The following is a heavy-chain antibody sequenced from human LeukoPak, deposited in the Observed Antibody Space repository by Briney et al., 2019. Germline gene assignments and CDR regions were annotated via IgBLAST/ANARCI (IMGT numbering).Heavy chain of an antibody. CDR2: ISSNGGST. J-gene: IGHJ1*01. V-gene: IGHV3-64D*09. D-gene: IGHD6-13*01. CDR3: VKDTSSWYPEYFQH. CDR1: GFPFSIYA. Sequence: GGSVRLSCSASGFPFSIYAMHWVRQAPGKGLEFVSAISSNGGSTLYADSVKGRFTISRDNSKNTLYLQMSSLRAEDTAVYYCVKDTSSWYPEYFQHWGQGTLVTVSS.